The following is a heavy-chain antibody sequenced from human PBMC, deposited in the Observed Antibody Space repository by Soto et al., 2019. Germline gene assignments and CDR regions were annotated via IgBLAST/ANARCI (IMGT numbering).Heavy chain of an antibody. V-gene: IGHV5-51*01. Sequence: GESLKISCQGSGYSFTSYWIGWVRQLPGKGLEWMGIIYPGDSDTRYSPSFQGQVTISADKSISTAYLQWSSLKASDTAMYYCARHGAYSSGWWDFDYWGQGTLVTVSS. CDR2: IYPGDSDT. CDR3: ARHGAYSSGWWDFDY. D-gene: IGHD6-19*01. J-gene: IGHJ4*02. CDR1: GYSFTSYW.